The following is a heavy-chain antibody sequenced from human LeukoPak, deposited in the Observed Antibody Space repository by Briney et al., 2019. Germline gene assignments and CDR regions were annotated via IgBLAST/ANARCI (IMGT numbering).Heavy chain of an antibody. CDR2: ISAYNGNT. Sequence: ASVKVSCKASGYTFTSYGISWVRQAPGQGLEWMGWISAYNGNTNYAQKLQGRVTMTTDTSTSTAYMELRSLRSEDTAVYYCATASHYYYGMDVWGQGTTVTVSS. J-gene: IGHJ6*02. CDR1: GYTFTSYG. CDR3: ATASHYYYGMDV. V-gene: IGHV1-18*01.